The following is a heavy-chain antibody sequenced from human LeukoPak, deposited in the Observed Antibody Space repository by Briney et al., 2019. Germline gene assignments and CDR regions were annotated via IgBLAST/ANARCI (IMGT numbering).Heavy chain of an antibody. Sequence: PSETLSLTCTVSGYSISSGYYWGWIRQPPGKGLEWIGSIYHSGSTYYNPSLKSRVTISVDTSKNQFSLKLSSVTAADTAVYYCARAPNSDFDWLSHPRGFDYWGQGTLVTVSS. CDR3: ARAPNSDFDWLSHPRGFDY. J-gene: IGHJ4*02. CDR1: GYSISSGYY. CDR2: IYHSGST. D-gene: IGHD3-9*01. V-gene: IGHV4-38-2*02.